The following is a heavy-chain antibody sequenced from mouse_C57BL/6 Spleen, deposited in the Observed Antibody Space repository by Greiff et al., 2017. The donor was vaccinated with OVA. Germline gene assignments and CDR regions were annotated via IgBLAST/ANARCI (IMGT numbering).Heavy chain of an antibody. D-gene: IGHD1-1*01. J-gene: IGHJ3*01. CDR1: GYTFTSYW. Sequence: QVQLQQPGAELVKPGASVKLSCKASGYTFTSYWMHWVKQRPGRGLEWIGRIDPNSGGTKYNEKFKSKATLTVDKPSSTAYMQLSSLTSEDSAVYDCAREDYYGSSGILFAYWGQGTLVTVSA. V-gene: IGHV1-72*01. CDR2: IDPNSGGT. CDR3: AREDYYGSSGILFAY.